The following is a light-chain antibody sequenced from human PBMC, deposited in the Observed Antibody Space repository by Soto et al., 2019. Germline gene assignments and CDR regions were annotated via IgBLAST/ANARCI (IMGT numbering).Light chain of an antibody. CDR1: HDIKDF. Sequence: DIQMTQSPSSLSASVGDRVTITCQASHDIKDFLNWFQEKPGKAPKLLIYDASNLQTRVPSRFSGSGSGTHFTFTISSLQPEDIATYYCQRYDSLPPTFGQGTRLDIK. V-gene: IGKV1-33*01. CDR2: DAS. CDR3: QRYDSLPPT. J-gene: IGKJ5*01.